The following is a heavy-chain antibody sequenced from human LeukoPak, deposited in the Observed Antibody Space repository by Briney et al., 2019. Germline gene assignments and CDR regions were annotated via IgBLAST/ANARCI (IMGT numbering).Heavy chain of an antibody. J-gene: IGHJ3*02. CDR2: ISYDGSNK. V-gene: IGHV3-30*18. Sequence: PGGSLRLSCAASGFTFSSYGMHWVRQAPGKGLEWVAVISYDGSNKYYADSVKGRFTISRDNSKNTVYLQMNSLRAEDTAVYYCANLYYDILTGYYNVPDAFDIWGQGTMVTVSS. CDR3: ANLYYDILTGYYNVPDAFDI. D-gene: IGHD3-9*01. CDR1: GFTFSSYG.